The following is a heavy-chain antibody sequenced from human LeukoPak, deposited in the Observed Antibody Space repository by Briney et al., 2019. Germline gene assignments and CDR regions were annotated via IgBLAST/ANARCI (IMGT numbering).Heavy chain of an antibody. CDR2: IDSSGEVI. Sequence: KPGGSLRLSCAASGFIFSDYYMTWIRQTPGKGLEWLSYIDSSGEVIYYADSVKGRFTISRDNAKNSLYLQMNSLRAEDTAVYYCAKGTHSSSWHWYDPWGQGTLVTVSS. CDR1: GFIFSDYY. D-gene: IGHD6-13*01. V-gene: IGHV3-11*01. J-gene: IGHJ5*02. CDR3: AKGTHSSSWHWYDP.